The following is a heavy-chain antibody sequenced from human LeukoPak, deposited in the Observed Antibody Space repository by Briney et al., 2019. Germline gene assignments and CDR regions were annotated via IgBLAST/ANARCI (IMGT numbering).Heavy chain of an antibody. CDR3: ARLPLGAFGEVLNFDS. D-gene: IGHD3-10*01. CDR2: INDSGTT. V-gene: IGHV4-34*01. Sequence: SETLSLTCDISRGFFSGYYWGWIRQPPGKGLEWIGDINDSGTTKYNPTLKRRVTISVDTSKNQFSLKVKSATAADTAVYYCARLPLGAFGEVLNFDSWGQGILVTVSS. CDR1: RGFFSGYY. J-gene: IGHJ4*02.